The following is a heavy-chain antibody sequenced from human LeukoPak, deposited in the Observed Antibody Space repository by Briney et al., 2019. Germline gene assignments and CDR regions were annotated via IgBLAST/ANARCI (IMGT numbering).Heavy chain of an antibody. CDR2: INPNTGNT. CDR3: ARTPPGGDVDH. J-gene: IGHJ4*02. Sequence: GASVKVSCKASGYTFTGYYMHWVRQATGQGLEWMGWINPNTGNTGYAQKFQGRVTITRNTPLSTAYMELSGLTSEDTAVYYCARTPPGGDVDHWGEGTLVTVSS. CDR1: GYTFTGYY. V-gene: IGHV1-8*03. D-gene: IGHD3-16*01.